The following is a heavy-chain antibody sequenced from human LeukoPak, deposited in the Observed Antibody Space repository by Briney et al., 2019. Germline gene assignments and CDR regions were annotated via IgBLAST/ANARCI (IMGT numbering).Heavy chain of an antibody. D-gene: IGHD6-6*01. CDR1: GGTFSSYA. Sequence: EASVKVSCKASGGTFSSYAISWVRQAPGQGLEWMGWRSIYNGNTDYKLQGRVTMTTDTSTSTAYMELRSLRSDDTAVYYCARGGPFPSSSSSREYYLDYWGQGTLITVSS. CDR2: RSIYNGNT. CDR3: ARGGPFPSSSSSREYYLDY. V-gene: IGHV1-18*01. J-gene: IGHJ4*02.